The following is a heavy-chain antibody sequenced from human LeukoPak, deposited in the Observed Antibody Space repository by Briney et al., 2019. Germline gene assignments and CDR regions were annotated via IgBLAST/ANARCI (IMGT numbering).Heavy chain of an antibody. V-gene: IGHV3-21*04. J-gene: IGHJ2*01. CDR3: ATDYGDYGYFDL. D-gene: IGHD4-17*01. CDR2: TSSSASYI. Sequence: GGSLRLSCAASEFTFSSYTMNWVRQAPGKGLEWVSSTSSSASYIYYADSVKGRFTISRDNSKNTLYLQMNSLRAEDTAIHYCATDYGDYGYFDLWGRGTLVTVSS. CDR1: EFTFSSYT.